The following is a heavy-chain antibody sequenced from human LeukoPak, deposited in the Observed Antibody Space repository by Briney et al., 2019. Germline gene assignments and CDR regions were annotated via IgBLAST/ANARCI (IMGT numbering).Heavy chain of an antibody. Sequence: SETLSLTCNVSGGSINSGGHYWTWIRQPPGKGLEWIGYIYYGASAYYNPSLKSRVTMSADRPKNQFSLKLTSVTAADTAVYYCARGYSGYDKKDYYHYYYMDVWGKGTAVTVSS. J-gene: IGHJ6*03. CDR3: ARGYSGYDKKDYYHYYYMDV. CDR2: IYYGASA. V-gene: IGHV4-30-2*01. CDR1: GGSINSGGHY. D-gene: IGHD5-12*01.